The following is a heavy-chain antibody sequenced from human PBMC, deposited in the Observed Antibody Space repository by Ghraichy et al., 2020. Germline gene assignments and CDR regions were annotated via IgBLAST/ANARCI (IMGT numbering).Heavy chain of an antibody. D-gene: IGHD1-1*01. V-gene: IGHV3-15*01. CDR2: IKSKTDGGTT. CDR1: GLTFSTAC. Sequence: LSLTCAASGLTFSTACVSWVRQAPGKGREWVGRIKSKTDGGTTDYAAPVKGRFTITRDDSKNTLYLQMNSLKTEDTAVYYCTVHLESYYWGQGTLVTVSS. CDR3: TVHLESYY. J-gene: IGHJ4*02.